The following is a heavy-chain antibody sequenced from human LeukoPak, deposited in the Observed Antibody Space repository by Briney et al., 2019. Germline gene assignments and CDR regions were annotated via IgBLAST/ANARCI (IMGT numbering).Heavy chain of an antibody. V-gene: IGHV1-69*13. CDR3: ARLYSSSWYDAFDI. D-gene: IGHD6-13*01. J-gene: IGHJ3*02. Sequence: SVKVSCKASGGTFSSYAISWVRQAPGQGLEWMGGIIPIFGTANYAQKFQGRVTITADESTSTAFMELSSLRSEDTAVYYCARLYSSSWYDAFDIWGQGTMVTVSS. CDR1: GGTFSSYA. CDR2: IIPIFGTA.